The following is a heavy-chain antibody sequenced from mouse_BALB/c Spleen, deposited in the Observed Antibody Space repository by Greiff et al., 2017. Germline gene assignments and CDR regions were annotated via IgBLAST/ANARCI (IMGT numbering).Heavy chain of an antibody. CDR3: ASLPNWDYFDY. CDR1: GFTFSSYG. V-gene: IGHV5-6-3*01. CDR2: INSNGGST. Sequence: EVKLVESGGGLVQPGGSLKLSCAASGFTFSSYGMSWVRQTPDKRLELVATINSNGGSTYYPDSVKGRFTISRDNAKNTLYLQMSSLKSEDTAMYYCASLPNWDYFDYWGQGTTLTVSS. J-gene: IGHJ2*01. D-gene: IGHD4-1*01.